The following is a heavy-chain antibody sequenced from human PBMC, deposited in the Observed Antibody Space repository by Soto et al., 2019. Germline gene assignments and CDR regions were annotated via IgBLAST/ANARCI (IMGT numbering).Heavy chain of an antibody. Sequence: QITLTESGPPLVKPTQTLTLTCTFSGFSFSTSAVGVGWIRQPPGKALEFLALIYWDDDKRYRPSLKSKISITKDTSRNQAVLTMTALAPEDTATYYCAHVYWAASGTRYYFDHWGQGTLVTVSS. CDR2: IYWDDDK. D-gene: IGHD6-13*01. V-gene: IGHV2-5*02. J-gene: IGHJ4*02. CDR1: GFSFSTSAVG. CDR3: AHVYWAASGTRYYFDH.